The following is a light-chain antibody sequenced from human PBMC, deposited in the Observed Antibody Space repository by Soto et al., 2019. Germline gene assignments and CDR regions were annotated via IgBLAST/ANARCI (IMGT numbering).Light chain of an antibody. CDR2: SSY. CDR1: SSNIGSNT. V-gene: IGLV1-44*01. CDR3: AAWDDSLKAI. J-gene: IGLJ7*01. Sequence: QSVLTQPPSVSGTPGQRVTISCSGSSSNIGSNTVNWYQQFPGTAPRLLIYSSYQRPSGVPDRFSGSQSGTSASLAISGLQSDDEADYYCAAWDDSLKAIFGGGTQLTRPR.